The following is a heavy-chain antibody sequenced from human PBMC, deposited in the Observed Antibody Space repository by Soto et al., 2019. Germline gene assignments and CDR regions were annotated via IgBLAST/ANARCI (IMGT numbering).Heavy chain of an antibody. CDR2: IDPSDSQT. CDR3: ARLVYGVVPAATTLPHYYYGMDV. V-gene: IGHV5-10-1*01. D-gene: IGHD2-2*01. CDR1: GYSFAGYW. Sequence: GESLKISCKGSGYSFAGYWITWVRQKPGKGLEWMGRIDPSDSQTYYSPSFRGHVTISVTKSITTVFLQWSSLRASDTAMYYCARLVYGVVPAATTLPHYYYGMDVWGQGTTVTVSS. J-gene: IGHJ6*02.